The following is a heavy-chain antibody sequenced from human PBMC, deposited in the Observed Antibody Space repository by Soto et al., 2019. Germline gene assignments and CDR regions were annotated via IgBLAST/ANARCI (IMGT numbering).Heavy chain of an antibody. V-gene: IGHV4-61*01. D-gene: IGHD1-26*01. CDR1: GGSVSSGRYY. Sequence: QVQLQESGPGLVKPSETLSLTCTVSGGSVSSGRYYWSWIRQPPGKGLEWIGYIYYSGSTNYNPSLMSRVTISVDTSTNRFSLKLSSVTAADTAVYYCARDRKGDSGCYYYYYGMDVWGQGTTVTVSS. CDR3: ARDRKGDSGCYYYYYGMDV. CDR2: IYYSGST. J-gene: IGHJ6*02.